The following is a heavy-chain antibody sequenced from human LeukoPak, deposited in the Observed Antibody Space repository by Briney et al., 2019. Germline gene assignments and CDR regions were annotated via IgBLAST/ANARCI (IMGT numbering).Heavy chain of an antibody. J-gene: IGHJ3*02. Sequence: GASVKVSCKASGYTFTGYYMHWVRQAPGQGLEWMGWINPNSGGTNYAQKFQGRVTMTRDTSISTAYMELSRLRSDDTAVYYCARDGRFNWSYGAFDIWGQGTMVTVSS. CDR2: INPNSGGT. V-gene: IGHV1-2*02. CDR1: GYTFTGYY. CDR3: ARDGRFNWSYGAFDI. D-gene: IGHD1-7*01.